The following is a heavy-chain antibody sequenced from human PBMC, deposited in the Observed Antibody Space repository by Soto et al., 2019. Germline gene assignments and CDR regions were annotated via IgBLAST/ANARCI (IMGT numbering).Heavy chain of an antibody. CDR3: AKEDGSGFKS. J-gene: IGHJ4*02. Sequence: QVHLVQSGAEMKKPGSSVKVSCKVSGGDLRNSGISWVRQAPGQGLEWMGGIFPLLEMVDYSQKFQGRVTITADESTNTAYMALGSLRSEDTGVYACAKEDGSGFKSWGQGALVIVSS. D-gene: IGHD5-12*01. V-gene: IGHV1-69*04. CDR1: GGDLRNSG. CDR2: IFPLLEMV.